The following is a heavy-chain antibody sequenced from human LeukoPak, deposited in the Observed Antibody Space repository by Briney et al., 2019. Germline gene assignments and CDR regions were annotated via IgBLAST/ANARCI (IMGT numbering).Heavy chain of an antibody. CDR2: ISGFNGNT. J-gene: IGHJ4*02. V-gene: IGHV1-18*01. CDR3: ARDVSVVPTATAPDY. CDR1: GYSFTSYG. D-gene: IGHD2-2*01. Sequence: GASVKVSCKASGYSFTSYGISWVRQAPGQGLEWMGWISGFNGNTFYEQKFQGRVTMTIDTITSTAYMEVKNLRSNDTAVYYCARDVSVVPTATAPDYWGQGSLVTVSS.